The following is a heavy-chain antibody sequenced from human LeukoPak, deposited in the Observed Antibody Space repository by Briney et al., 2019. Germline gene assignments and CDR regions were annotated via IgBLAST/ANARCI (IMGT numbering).Heavy chain of an antibody. CDR2: ISNSGSYI. Sequence: GGSLRLSCAASGFTFSSYCMSWVRQAPGKGLEWVSYISNSGSYIYYADSVKGRFTISRDNAKNSLYLQMNSLRAEDTAVYYCARVGTAEGTLEDYWGQGTLLTVSS. CDR3: ARVGTAEGTLEDY. V-gene: IGHV3-21*01. J-gene: IGHJ4*02. CDR1: GFTFSSYC. D-gene: IGHD6-13*01.